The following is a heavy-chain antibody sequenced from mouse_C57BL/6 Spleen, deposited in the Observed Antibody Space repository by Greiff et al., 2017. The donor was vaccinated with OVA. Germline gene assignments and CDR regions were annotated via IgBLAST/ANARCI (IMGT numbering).Heavy chain of an antibody. CDR3: ARGASTVGYYAMDY. CDR2: IDPSDSYT. J-gene: IGHJ4*01. D-gene: IGHD1-1*01. V-gene: IGHV1-59*01. CDR1: GYTFTSYW. Sequence: VQLQQPGAELVRPGTSVKLSCKASGYTFTSYWMHWVKQRPGQGLEWIGVIDPSDSYTNYNQKFKGKATLTVDTSSSTAYMQLSSLTSEDSAVYYCARGASTVGYYAMDYWGQGTSVTVSS.